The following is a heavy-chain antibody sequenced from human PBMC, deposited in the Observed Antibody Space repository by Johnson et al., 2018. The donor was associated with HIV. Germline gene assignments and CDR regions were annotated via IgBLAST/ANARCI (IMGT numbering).Heavy chain of an antibody. D-gene: IGHD6-6*01. CDR2: INWNGGST. CDR3: ARDRYSSSSGAFDI. Sequence: VQLVESGGGLIQPGGSLRLSCAASGFTVSSNYMSWVRQAPGKGLEWVSGINWNGGSTGYADSVKGRFTITRDNAKNSLYLQMNSLRAEDTALYYCARDRYSSSSGAFDIWGQGTMVTVSS. V-gene: IGHV3-20*04. J-gene: IGHJ3*02. CDR1: GFTVSSNY.